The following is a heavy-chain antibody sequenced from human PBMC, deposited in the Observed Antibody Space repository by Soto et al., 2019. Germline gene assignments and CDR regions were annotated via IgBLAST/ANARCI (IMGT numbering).Heavy chain of an antibody. CDR2: ISGSGDST. J-gene: IGHJ4*02. D-gene: IGHD6-19*01. CDR3: AKERRSGWSFDY. Sequence: EVQLLESGGGLVQPGGSLRLSCAASGFTFSTYAMNWVRQAPGKGLEWVSGISGSGDSTYYADSVKGRFTVSRDNSKNTLYLQMNSLRAEATAVFYWAKERRSGWSFDYWGQGTLVTFSS. CDR1: GFTFSTYA. V-gene: IGHV3-23*01.